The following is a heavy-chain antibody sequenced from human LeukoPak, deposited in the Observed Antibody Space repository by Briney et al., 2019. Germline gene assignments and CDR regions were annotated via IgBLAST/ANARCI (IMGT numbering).Heavy chain of an antibody. J-gene: IGHJ3*02. D-gene: IGHD6-19*01. CDR2: ISSTASSI. CDR3: ARDGLALAFDI. V-gene: IGHV3-48*04. CDR1: EFTFSSYS. Sequence: GGSLRLSCAASEFTFSSYSMSWVRQAPGKGLEWVSYISSTASSIYYADSVKGRFTISRDNAKNSLYLQMNSLRAEDTAVYYCARDGLALAFDIWGQGTMVTVSS.